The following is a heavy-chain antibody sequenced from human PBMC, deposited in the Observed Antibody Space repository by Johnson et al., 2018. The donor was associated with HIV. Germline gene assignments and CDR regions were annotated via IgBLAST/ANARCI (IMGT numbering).Heavy chain of an antibody. CDR1: GFTVSSNY. J-gene: IGHJ3*02. D-gene: IGHD1-26*01. V-gene: IGHV3-66*01. CDR2: ISSGGST. Sequence: VQLVESGGGLVQPGGSLRLSCAASGFTVSSNYMSWVRQAPGKGLEWVSVISSGGSTDCEDSVKGRFTISRDNSKNTLYLQMNSLRAEDTAVYYCAGRELDAFDIWGQGTMVTVSS. CDR3: AGRELDAFDI.